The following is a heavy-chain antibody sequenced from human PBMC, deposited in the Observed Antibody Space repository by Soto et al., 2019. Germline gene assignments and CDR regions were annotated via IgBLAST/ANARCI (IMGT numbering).Heavy chain of an antibody. CDR1: GYTLTELS. J-gene: IGHJ4*02. CDR3: ATVLRYFDWLRI. D-gene: IGHD3-9*01. V-gene: IGHV1-24*01. CDR2: FDPEDGET. Sequence: ASVKVSCKVSGYTLTELSMHWVRQAPGKGLEWMGGFDPEDGETIYAQKFQGRVTMTEDTSTDTAYMELSSLRSEDTAVYYCATVLRYFDWLRIWGQGTLVTVSS.